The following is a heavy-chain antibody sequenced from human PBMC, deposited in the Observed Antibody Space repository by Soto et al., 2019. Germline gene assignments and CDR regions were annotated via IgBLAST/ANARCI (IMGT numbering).Heavy chain of an antibody. CDR3: ARVWGGAFGI. CDR2: IYYSGST. CDR1: GGSISSYY. V-gene: IGHV4-59*01. J-gene: IGHJ3*02. Sequence: SETLSLTCTVSGGSISSYYWSWIRQPPGKGLEWIGYIYYSGSTNYNPSLKSRVTISVDTSKNQFSLKLSSVTAADTAVYYCARVWGGAFGIWGQVTMVTVSS. D-gene: IGHD3-10*01.